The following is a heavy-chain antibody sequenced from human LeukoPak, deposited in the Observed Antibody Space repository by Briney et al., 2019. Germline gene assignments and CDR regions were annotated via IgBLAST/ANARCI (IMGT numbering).Heavy chain of an antibody. V-gene: IGHV4-38-2*02. D-gene: IGHD3-22*01. J-gene: IGHJ4*02. Sequence: PSETLSLTCTVSGYSISSCYYWGWIRQPPGKGLEWIGSIYHSGSTYYNPSLKSRVTISVDTSKKQFSLKLSSVAAADTAVYYCARTPYYYDSSGYPDQYDYWGQGTLVTVSS. CDR3: ARTPYYYDSSGYPDQYDY. CDR1: GYSISSCYY. CDR2: IYHSGST.